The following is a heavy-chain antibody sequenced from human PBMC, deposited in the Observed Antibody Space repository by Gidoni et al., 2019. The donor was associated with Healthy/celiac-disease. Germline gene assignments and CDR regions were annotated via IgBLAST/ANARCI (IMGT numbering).Heavy chain of an antibody. V-gene: IGHV3-48*02. J-gene: IGHJ4*02. D-gene: IGHD3-22*01. CDR2: ISSSSSTI. CDR1: GFTFSSYS. Sequence: EVQLVESGGGLVQPGGSLRLSCAASGFTFSSYSMNWVRQAPGKGREWVSYISSSSSTIYYADSVKGRFTISRDNAKNSLYLQMNSLRDEDTAVYYCARDNYYDSSCYYPHYFDYWGQGTLVTVSS. CDR3: ARDNYYDSSCYYPHYFDY.